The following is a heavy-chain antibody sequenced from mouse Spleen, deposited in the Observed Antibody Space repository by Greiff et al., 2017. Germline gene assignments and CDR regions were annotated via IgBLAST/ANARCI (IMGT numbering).Heavy chain of an antibody. V-gene: IGHV5-9*04. D-gene: IGHD2-13*01. J-gene: IGHJ1*01. CDR1: EFTFSSYA. CDR3: ARHGDYGGYFNV. Sequence: DVKLVESGGGLVKLGGSLKLSCAASEFTFSSYAMSWVRQTPEKRLEWVATISSGGGNTYFPDSVKGRFTISRDNAKNTLYLQMNSLKSEDTAMYFCARHGDYGGYFNVWGAGTTVTVSS. CDR2: ISSGGGNT.